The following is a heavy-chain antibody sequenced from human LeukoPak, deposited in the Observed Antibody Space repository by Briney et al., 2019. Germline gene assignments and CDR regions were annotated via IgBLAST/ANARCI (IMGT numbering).Heavy chain of an antibody. Sequence: GASVKVSCKGSGYTFSGYYMHWVRQAPGQGLEWMGWINYNSGATNYAQALQGRVTMTRDTSITIFYMELSSLRSDDTAVYYCARALRYDDSSGYYAHWGQGTLVTVSS. J-gene: IGHJ4*02. CDR2: INYNSGAT. CDR3: ARALRYDDSSGYYAH. V-gene: IGHV1-2*02. CDR1: GYTFSGYY. D-gene: IGHD3-22*01.